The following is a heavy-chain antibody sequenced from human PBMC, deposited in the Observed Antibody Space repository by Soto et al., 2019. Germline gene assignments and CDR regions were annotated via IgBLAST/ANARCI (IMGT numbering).Heavy chain of an antibody. Sequence: QVQLVESGGGVVQPGRSLRLSCAASGFTFSSYAMHWVRQAPGKGLEWVAVMSYDGSNKYYADSVKGRFTISRDNSKNTLYLQMNSLRAEDTAVYYCARGSRAYFDYWGQGTLVTVSS. CDR1: GFTFSSYA. CDR2: MSYDGSNK. CDR3: ARGSRAYFDY. J-gene: IGHJ4*02. V-gene: IGHV3-30-3*01.